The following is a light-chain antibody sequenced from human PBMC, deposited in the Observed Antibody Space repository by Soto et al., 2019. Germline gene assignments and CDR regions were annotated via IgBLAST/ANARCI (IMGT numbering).Light chain of an antibody. CDR2: DVS. CDR3: SSYTSRTTLV. V-gene: IGLV2-14*03. CDR1: SSDVGGYNF. Sequence: QSVLTQPASVSGSPGQSITISCTGSSSDVGGYNFVSWYQQHPGKAPKLMIYDVSNRPSGVSNRFSGSKSGNTASLTISGLLAEDEADYYCSSYTSRTTLVFGGGTQLTVL. J-gene: IGLJ3*02.